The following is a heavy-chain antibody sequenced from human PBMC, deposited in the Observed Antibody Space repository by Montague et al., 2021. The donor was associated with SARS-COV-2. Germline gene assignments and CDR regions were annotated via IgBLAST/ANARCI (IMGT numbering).Heavy chain of an antibody. CDR2: INHSGST. Sequence: SETLSLTCVVYGGSFSGYYWSWICQPPGKGLEWIGEINHSGSTNYNPSLKSRATLSVDTSKKQFSLRLNSVTAADTAVYYCARGGGYSYGALDYWGQGTLVTVSS. D-gene: IGHD5-18*01. J-gene: IGHJ4*02. V-gene: IGHV4-34*01. CDR3: ARGGGYSYGALDY. CDR1: GGSFSGYY.